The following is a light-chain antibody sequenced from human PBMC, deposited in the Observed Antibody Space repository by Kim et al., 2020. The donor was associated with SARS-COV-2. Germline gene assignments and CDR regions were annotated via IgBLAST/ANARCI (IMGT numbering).Light chain of an antibody. J-gene: IGKJ1*01. Sequence: ERANLSCRARHSVTGSNKLAWYQQTPGQAPRLLIYGASSRATGIPDRFSGSGSGTDFTLTISRLEPEDFAVYYCQQYGSSVETFGQGTKVDIK. CDR1: HSVTGSNK. CDR3: QQYGSSVET. V-gene: IGKV3-20*01. CDR2: GAS.